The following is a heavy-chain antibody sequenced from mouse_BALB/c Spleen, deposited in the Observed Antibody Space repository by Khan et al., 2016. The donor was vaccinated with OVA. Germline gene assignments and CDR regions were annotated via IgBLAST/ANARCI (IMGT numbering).Heavy chain of an antibody. CDR3: AREAYRYDEYYFDY. CDR1: GFTFSTYA. V-gene: IGHV5-6-5*01. CDR2: ISSGGST. J-gene: IGHJ2*01. Sequence: EVQLVESGGDSVKPGGSLKLSCAVSGFTFSTYAMSWVRQTPEKRLAWVASISSGGSTYYPDSVKGRFTISSDNARNIVYLQMTSLTSEDMAKYCCAREAYRYDEYYFDYWGQGTTLTVSS. D-gene: IGHD2-14*01.